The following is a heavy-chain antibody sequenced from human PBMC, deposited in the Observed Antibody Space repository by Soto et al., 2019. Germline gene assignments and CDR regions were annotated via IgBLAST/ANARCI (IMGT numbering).Heavy chain of an antibody. CDR1: GGSISSSNW. CDR3: ARVSGSYYYGMDV. Sequence: QVQLQESGPGLVKPSGTLSLTCAVSGGSISSSNWWRWVRQPPGKGLEWIGEIYHSGSTNYNPSLKSRVTISVDKSKNQFALTLSSVTAADTAVYYCARVSGSYYYGMDVWGQGTTVTVSS. D-gene: IGHD1-26*01. J-gene: IGHJ6*02. V-gene: IGHV4-4*02. CDR2: IYHSGST.